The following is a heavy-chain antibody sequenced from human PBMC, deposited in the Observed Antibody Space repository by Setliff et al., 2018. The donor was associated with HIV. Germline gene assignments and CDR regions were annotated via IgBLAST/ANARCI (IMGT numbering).Heavy chain of an antibody. CDR1: GGTFSSYA. Sequence: SVKVSCKASGGTFSSYAISWVRQAPGQGLEWMGGIIPIFGTANYAQKFQGRVTITADESTSTAYMELSSLRSEDTAVYYCARDREIGEYCSGGGCYQDYWGQGTLVTVSS. J-gene: IGHJ4*02. D-gene: IGHD2-15*01. CDR3: ARDREIGEYCSGGGCYQDY. V-gene: IGHV1-69*13. CDR2: IIPIFGTA.